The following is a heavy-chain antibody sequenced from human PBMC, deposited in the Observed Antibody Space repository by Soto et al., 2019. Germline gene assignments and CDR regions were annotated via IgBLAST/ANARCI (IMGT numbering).Heavy chain of an antibody. CDR2: IIPNCGTP. CDR1: GGTFWSSA. CDR3: ASPKGERCLQLRTCDY. Sequence: VQLVQSGAEVKKPGSSVKVSCKAFGGTFWSSAINWVRQSPGQGLERMGGIIPNCGTPNYAQKLQGRVTITADNSTSSAYMELSSLSSEDTAVYYCASPKGERCLQLRTCDYWVQGALVTVSS. D-gene: IGHD1-1*01. V-gene: IGHV1-69*06. J-gene: IGHJ4*02.